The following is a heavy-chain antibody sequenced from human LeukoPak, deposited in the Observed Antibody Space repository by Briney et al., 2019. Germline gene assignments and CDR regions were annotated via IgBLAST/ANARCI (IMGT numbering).Heavy chain of an antibody. V-gene: IGHV4-4*07. CDR3: ARDLSSSSNYVDGTFDF. J-gene: IGHJ3*01. CDR1: GGSISSYY. CDR2: IYTRGST. Sequence: PSETLSLTCTVAGGSISSYYWSWIRQPAGKGLEWIGRIYTRGSTYYNPSLKSRVTISLGTSKNQFSLKLSSVTAADTAVYYCARDLSSSSNYVDGTFDFWGQGTLVTVSS. D-gene: IGHD4-11*01.